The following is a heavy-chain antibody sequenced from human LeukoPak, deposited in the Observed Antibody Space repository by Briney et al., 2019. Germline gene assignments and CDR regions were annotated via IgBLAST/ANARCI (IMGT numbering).Heavy chain of an antibody. V-gene: IGHV6-1*01. CDR1: VDSVSSNSCA. CDR3: AKGSYYSPPEGDFDY. CDR2: TYYRSRHKLYH. D-gene: IGHD3-10*01. Sequence: SQALSLTCAISVDSVSSNSCAWNWIRQSPSRALEWLGRTYYRSRHKLYHDYALSMKSRITINPDKPQNQYSLQLNSVNPEDKAVYYCAKGSYYSPPEGDFDYWGQGILVTVSS. J-gene: IGHJ4*02.